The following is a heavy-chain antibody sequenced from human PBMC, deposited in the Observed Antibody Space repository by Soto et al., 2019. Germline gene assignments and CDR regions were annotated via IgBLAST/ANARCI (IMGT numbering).Heavy chain of an antibody. Sequence: QVQLQESGPGLVKPSGTLSLTCAVSGDSVSSPYWWCWVRQAPGKGLEWIGEVFHTGTTSYNPSLRTRVTISMDQSINQFSLDLSSVTAADTAVYYCARSAGWYAVHSWGPGTLVIVSS. CDR1: GDSVSSPYW. D-gene: IGHD6-19*01. V-gene: IGHV4-4*02. CDR3: ARSAGWYAVHS. J-gene: IGHJ4*02. CDR2: VFHTGTT.